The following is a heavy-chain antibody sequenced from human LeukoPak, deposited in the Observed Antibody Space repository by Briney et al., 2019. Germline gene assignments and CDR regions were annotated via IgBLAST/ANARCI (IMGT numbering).Heavy chain of an antibody. CDR3: ARNSIRYYDFWSGHDAFDI. CDR2: ISYDGGKK. Sequence: GGSLRLSCVAFGFTFSSYGMNWVRQAPGKGLEWVAIISYDGGKKDYADSVKGRFTISRDNSKNTLYLQMNSLRAEDTAVYYCARNSIRYYDFWSGHDAFDIWGQGTMVTVSS. CDR1: GFTFSSYG. V-gene: IGHV3-33*05. D-gene: IGHD3-3*01. J-gene: IGHJ3*02.